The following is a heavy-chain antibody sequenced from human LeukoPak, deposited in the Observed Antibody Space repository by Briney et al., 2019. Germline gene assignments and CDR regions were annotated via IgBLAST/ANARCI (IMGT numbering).Heavy chain of an antibody. CDR3: ATLTDRLLPFDY. CDR1: GYTFTNYY. V-gene: IGHV1-2*02. J-gene: IGHJ4*02. CDR2: INPNSGDT. D-gene: IGHD2-2*01. Sequence: ASVKVSCKASGYTFTNYYMHWVRQAPGQGLEWMGWINPNSGDTNYAQKFQGRVTMTRDTSISIAYMELSRLRSDDTAVYYCATLTDRLLPFDYWGQGTLVTVSS.